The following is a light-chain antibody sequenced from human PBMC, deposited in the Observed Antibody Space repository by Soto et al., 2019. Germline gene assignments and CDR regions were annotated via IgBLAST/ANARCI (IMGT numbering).Light chain of an antibody. Sequence: QSVLTQPPSASGSPGQSVATSCTGTSSDVGGYNYVSWYQQHPGKAPKLMIYEVNKRPSGVPDRFSGSKSGNTASLTVSGLQAEDEADYYCSSYAGSSNVFGTGTTVTVL. J-gene: IGLJ1*01. CDR2: EVN. CDR1: SSDVGGYNY. CDR3: SSYAGSSNV. V-gene: IGLV2-8*01.